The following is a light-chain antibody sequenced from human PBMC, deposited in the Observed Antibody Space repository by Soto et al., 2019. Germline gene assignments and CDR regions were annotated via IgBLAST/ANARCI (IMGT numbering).Light chain of an antibody. CDR2: DNN. Sequence: QSVLTQPPSVSAAPGQRVTISCSGSNSTIGNNYVSWYQQLPGTAPKLLIYDNNKRPSGIPDRFSGSKSGTSATLGITGLQTGDEADYYCGTWDGSLSVGVFGGGTK. CDR1: NSTIGNNY. J-gene: IGLJ2*01. V-gene: IGLV1-51*01. CDR3: GTWDGSLSVGV.